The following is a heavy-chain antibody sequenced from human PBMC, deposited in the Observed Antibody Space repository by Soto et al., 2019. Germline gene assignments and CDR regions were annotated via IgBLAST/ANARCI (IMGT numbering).Heavy chain of an antibody. CDR3: ARVEDIVVVPAALTYYYYGMDV. CDR1: GYTFTSYG. V-gene: IGHV1-18*04. J-gene: IGHJ6*02. D-gene: IGHD2-2*01. CDR2: ISAYNGNT. Sequence: QVHLVQSGAEVKKPGASVKVSCKASGYTFTSYGISWVRQAPGQGLEWMGWISAYNGNTNYAQKLQGRVTMTTDTSTSTAYMELRSLRSDDTAVYYCARVEDIVVVPAALTYYYYGMDVWGQGTTVTVSS.